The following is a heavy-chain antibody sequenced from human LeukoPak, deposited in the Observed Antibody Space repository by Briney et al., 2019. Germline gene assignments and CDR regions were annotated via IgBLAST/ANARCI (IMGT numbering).Heavy chain of an antibody. J-gene: IGHJ4*02. CDR1: GFTFSSYA. V-gene: IGHV3-23*01. CDR2: ISGSGGST. D-gene: IGHD6-19*01. Sequence: GGSLRLSCAASGFTFSSYAMSWVRQAPGKGLEWVSTISGSGGSTYYADSVKGRFTISRDNSKNTLYLQMNSLRAEDTAVYYCATPSPSGGWETDYWGQGTLVTVSS. CDR3: ATPSPSGGWETDY.